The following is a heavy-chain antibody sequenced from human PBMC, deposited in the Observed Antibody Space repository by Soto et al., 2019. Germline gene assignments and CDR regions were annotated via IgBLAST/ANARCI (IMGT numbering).Heavy chain of an antibody. CDR1: GFTFSASG. CDR2: ILHDGKNK. D-gene: IGHD2-15*01. Sequence: QVQLVESGGGVVQPGGSLRLSCAASGFTFSASGMHWVLQAPGKGLEWVAVILHDGKNKYYADSVKGRFTISRDNSKNGLYLQMNSRRLEDTAVYYCAKAGYCSGSSCYHYCDYWGQGTLVTVSS. V-gene: IGHV3-30*18. CDR3: AKAGYCSGSSCYHYCDY. J-gene: IGHJ4*02.